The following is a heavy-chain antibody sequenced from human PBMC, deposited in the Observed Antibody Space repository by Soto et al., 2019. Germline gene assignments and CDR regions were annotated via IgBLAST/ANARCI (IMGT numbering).Heavy chain of an antibody. J-gene: IGHJ4*02. CDR2: ISGSGGST. CDR3: ARRGSGSYYDY. D-gene: IGHD1-26*01. Sequence: EVQLLESGGGLVQPGGSLRLSCAASRFTFSSYAMRWVRQAPGKGLEWVSAISGSGGSTYYADSVKGRFTISRDNSKNTVYLQMNSLRAEDTAVYYCARRGSGSYYDYWGQGTLVTVSS. V-gene: IGHV3-23*01. CDR1: RFTFSSYA.